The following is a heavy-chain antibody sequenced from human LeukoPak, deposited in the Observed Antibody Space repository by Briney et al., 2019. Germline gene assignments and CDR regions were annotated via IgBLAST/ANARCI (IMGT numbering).Heavy chain of an antibody. CDR3: AKDYSNYDRFEY. J-gene: IGHJ4*02. D-gene: IGHD4-11*01. Sequence: SVTVSCKVSGYTLTELSMHWVRQAPGKGLEWMGGIIPIFGTANYAQKFQGRVTITTDESTSTAYMELSSLRSEDTAVYYCAKDYSNYDRFEYWGQGTQVTVSS. V-gene: IGHV1-69*05. CDR2: IIPIFGTA. CDR1: GYTLTELS.